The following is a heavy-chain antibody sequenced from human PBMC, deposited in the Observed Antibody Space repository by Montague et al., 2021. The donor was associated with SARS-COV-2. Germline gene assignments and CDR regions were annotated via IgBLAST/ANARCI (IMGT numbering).Heavy chain of an antibody. CDR3: AREVRYYYGSSGPGAFDI. Sequence: SETLSLTCTVSGGSISSNDYYWDWIRQPPVKGLEWIGYIYYSGSTKYXXXVKSRVTISVDTSKNQFSLKLSSVTAADTAVYYCAREVRYYYGSSGPGAFDIWGQGTMVTVSS. J-gene: IGHJ3*02. D-gene: IGHD3-22*01. CDR2: IYYSGST. V-gene: IGHV4-61*08. CDR1: GGSISSNDYY.